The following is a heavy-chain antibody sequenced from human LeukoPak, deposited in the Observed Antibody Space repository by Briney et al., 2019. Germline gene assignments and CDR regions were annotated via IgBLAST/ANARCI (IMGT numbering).Heavy chain of an antibody. CDR1: GDSISSNYW. CDR3: ARESWSCASKFHY. V-gene: IGHV4-4*02. CDR2: ILQSGST. D-gene: IGHD3-16*01. Sequence: PSGTLSLTCAVSGDSISSNYWWSWVRQSPGKGLGWIGEILQSGSTNYNPSLRSRVTISIDKSKNQFSLNLSSVTAADTAVYYCARESWSCASKFHYWGQGTLVTVSS. J-gene: IGHJ4*02.